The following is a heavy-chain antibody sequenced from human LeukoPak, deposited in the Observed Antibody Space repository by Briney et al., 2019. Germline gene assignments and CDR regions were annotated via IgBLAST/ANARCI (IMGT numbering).Heavy chain of an antibody. Sequence: GASVKVSCKASGYAFTGHYMHWVRQAPGQGLEWMGRINPNSGGTNYAQKFQGRVTMTRDTSISTAYMELSRLRSDDTAVYYCARVHSSSILYYYMDVWGKGTTVTVSS. CDR3: ARVHSSSILYYYMDV. D-gene: IGHD6-6*01. CDR1: GYAFTGHY. CDR2: INPNSGGT. V-gene: IGHV1-2*06. J-gene: IGHJ6*03.